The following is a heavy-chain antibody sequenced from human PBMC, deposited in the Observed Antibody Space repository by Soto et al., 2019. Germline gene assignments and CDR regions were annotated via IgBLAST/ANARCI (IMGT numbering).Heavy chain of an antibody. J-gene: IGHJ4*02. V-gene: IGHV3-30*18. CDR1: GFTFSSYG. Sequence: QVQLVESGGGVVQPGRSLRLSCAASGFTFSSYGMHWVRQAPGKGLEWVAVISYDGSNKYYADSVKGRFTISRDNSKNPLYLQMNSLRAEDTAVYYCAKDLGIAVACDYWGQGTLVTVSS. CDR2: ISYDGSNK. D-gene: IGHD6-19*01. CDR3: AKDLGIAVACDY.